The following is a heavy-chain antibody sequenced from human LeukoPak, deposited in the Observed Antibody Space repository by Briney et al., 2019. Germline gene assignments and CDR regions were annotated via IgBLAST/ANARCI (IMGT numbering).Heavy chain of an antibody. V-gene: IGHV1-18*01. CDR3: ARVTLRLGNYYHPHWFDP. Sequence: GASVKVSCKASGYSFTAYGIAWVRQAPGQGLEWMGWITVYNGNTNYAQKFQDRVTMTTDTPTSTAYMELRSLRSDDTAVYYCARVTLRLGNYYHPHWFDPWGQGALVTVSS. J-gene: IGHJ5*02. D-gene: IGHD3-10*01. CDR2: ITVYNGNT. CDR1: GYSFTAYG.